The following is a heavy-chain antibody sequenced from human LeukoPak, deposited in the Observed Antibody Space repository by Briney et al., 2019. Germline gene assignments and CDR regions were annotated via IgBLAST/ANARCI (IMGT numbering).Heavy chain of an antibody. CDR2: ISSSGSTI. CDR3: TRPPVVLGEPPHFDY. D-gene: IGHD3-10*01. CDR1: GFTFSSYD. J-gene: IGHJ4*02. V-gene: IGHV3-48*03. Sequence: GGSLRLSCAASGFTFSSYDMNWVRQAPGKGLEWVSYISSSGSTIYYADSVKGRFTISRDNAKTSLYLQMNSLRAEDTAVYYCTRPPVVLGEPPHFDYWGQGTLVTVSS.